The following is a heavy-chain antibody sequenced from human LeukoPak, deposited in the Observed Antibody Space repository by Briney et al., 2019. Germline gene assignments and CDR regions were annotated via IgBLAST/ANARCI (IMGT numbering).Heavy chain of an antibody. CDR3: AAWAGRGNVRQGNYYYYMDV. Sequence: ASVRVSCKVSGYSLSELAVHWVRQAPGDGLEWMGNFDLEDGEPIYAQKSQGRVTMTEDSSTDTIYMQLSSLRSEDTAVYYCAAWAGRGNVRQGNYYYYMDVWGKGTTVTVS. CDR2: FDLEDGEP. V-gene: IGHV1-24*01. D-gene: IGHD1-26*01. CDR1: GYSLSELA. J-gene: IGHJ6*03.